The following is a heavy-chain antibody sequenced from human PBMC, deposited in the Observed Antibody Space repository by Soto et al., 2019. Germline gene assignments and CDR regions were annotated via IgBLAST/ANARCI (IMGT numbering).Heavy chain of an antibody. CDR1: GSTFTSYY. J-gene: IGHJ5*02. V-gene: IGHV1-46*03. CDR3: ARSYSSSWYGGGFDP. D-gene: IGHD6-13*01. CDR2: INPSGGST. Sequence: ASVKFSCKASGSTFTSYYMHWVRQAPGQGLEWMGIINPSGGSTSYAQKFQGRVTMTRDTSTSTVYMELSSLRSEDTAVYYCARSYSSSWYGGGFDPWGQGTLVTVSS.